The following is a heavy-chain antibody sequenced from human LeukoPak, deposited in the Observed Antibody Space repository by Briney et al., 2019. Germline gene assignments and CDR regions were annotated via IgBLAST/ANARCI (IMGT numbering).Heavy chain of an antibody. CDR2: ISSSGSTI. CDR3: ARDQAALNWFDP. CDR1: GFTFSDYY. D-gene: IGHD6-6*01. J-gene: IGHJ5*02. Sequence: GGSLRLCCAASGFTFSDYYMSWIRQAPGKGLEWVSYISSSGSTIYYADSVKGRFTISRDNAKNSLYLQMDGLRAEDTAVYYCARDQAALNWFDPWGQGTLVTVSS. V-gene: IGHV3-11*01.